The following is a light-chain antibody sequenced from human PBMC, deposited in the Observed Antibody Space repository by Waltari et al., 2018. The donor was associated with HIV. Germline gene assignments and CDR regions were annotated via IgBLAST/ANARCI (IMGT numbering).Light chain of an antibody. CDR2: LGS. V-gene: IGKV2-28*01. CDR3: MQSLQTPT. Sequence: EIVMTQSSLSLPVTPGEPASISCRSSQSLLHSDGNNYLEWNVQKPGQSPQLLIHLGSHRASGVPDRVSGSGSVAHFTLRITKVEAEDVGIFFCMQSLQTPTFGQGPRLDIK. J-gene: IGKJ5*01. CDR1: QSLLHSDGNNY.